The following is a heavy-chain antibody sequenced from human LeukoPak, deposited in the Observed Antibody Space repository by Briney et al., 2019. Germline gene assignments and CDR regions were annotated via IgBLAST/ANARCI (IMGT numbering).Heavy chain of an antibody. D-gene: IGHD3-10*01. V-gene: IGHV4-59*01. Sequence: KPSETLSLACTVSGGSYSSDYLTWIRQPPGKGLEWIGYIFYSGNTKYNPSLKGRVTIPADTSKSQYSLKLTSVTAADTAVYYCARGSVLRGVITTIMIAFDLWGQGTKVSVSS. J-gene: IGHJ3*01. CDR1: GGSYSSDY. CDR2: IFYSGNT. CDR3: ARGSVLRGVITTIMIAFDL.